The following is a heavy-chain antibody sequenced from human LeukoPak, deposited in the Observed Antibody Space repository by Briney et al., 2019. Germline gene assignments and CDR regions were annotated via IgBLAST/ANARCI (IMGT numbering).Heavy chain of an antibody. CDR3: ARLPHYYMDV. J-gene: IGHJ6*03. CDR2: IYTSGST. V-gene: IGHV4-4*09. Sequence: SETLSLTCTVFGGSISSYYWSWIRQPPGKGLEWIGYIYTSGSTNYNPSLKSRVTISVDTSKNQFSLKLSSVTAADTAVYYCARLPHYYMDVWGKGTTVTDSS. CDR1: GGSISSYY.